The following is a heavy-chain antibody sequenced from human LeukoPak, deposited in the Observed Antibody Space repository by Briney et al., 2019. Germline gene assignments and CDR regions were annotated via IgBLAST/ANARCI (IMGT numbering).Heavy chain of an antibody. CDR2: INHSGST. Sequence: SETLSLTCAVYGGSFSGYYWSWIRQPPGKGLEWIGEINHSGSTNYNPSLKSRVTISVDTSKNQFSLKLSSVTAADTAVYYCARGRSVWFGEMYYFDYWGQGTLVTVSS. V-gene: IGHV4-34*01. CDR3: ARGRSVWFGEMYYFDY. D-gene: IGHD3-10*01. CDR1: GGSFSGYY. J-gene: IGHJ4*02.